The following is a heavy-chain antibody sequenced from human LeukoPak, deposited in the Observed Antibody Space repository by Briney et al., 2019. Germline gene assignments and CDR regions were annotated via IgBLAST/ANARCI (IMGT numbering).Heavy chain of an antibody. CDR1: GGTFSSYA. Sequence: ASVKVSCKASGGTFSSYAISWVRQAPGQGLEWMGGIIPIFGTANYAQKFQGRVTITADKSTSTAYMELSSLRSEDTAVYYCATKGGNSGWCFDYWGQGTLVTVSS. J-gene: IGHJ4*02. CDR3: ATKGGNSGWCFDY. CDR2: IIPIFGTA. D-gene: IGHD4-23*01. V-gene: IGHV1-69*06.